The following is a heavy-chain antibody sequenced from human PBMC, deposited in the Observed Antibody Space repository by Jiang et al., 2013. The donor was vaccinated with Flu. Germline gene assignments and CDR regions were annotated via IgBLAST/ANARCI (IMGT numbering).Heavy chain of an antibody. J-gene: IGHJ4*02. D-gene: IGHD3-22*01. Sequence: GFTFGDYAMSWFRQAPGKGLEWVGFIRSKAYGGTTEYAASVKGRFTISRDDSKSIAYLQMNSLKTEDTAVYYCTRPNYYDSSGYLTHFDYWGQGTLVTVSS. CDR2: IRSKAYGGTT. CDR1: GFTFGDYA. V-gene: IGHV3-49*03. CDR3: TRPNYYDSSGYLTHFDY.